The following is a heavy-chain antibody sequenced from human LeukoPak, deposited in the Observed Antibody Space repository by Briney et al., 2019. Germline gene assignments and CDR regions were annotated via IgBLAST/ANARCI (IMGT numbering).Heavy chain of an antibody. V-gene: IGHV4-59*12. CDR1: GGSISSYY. D-gene: IGHD4-11*01. CDR2: IYYSGST. J-gene: IGHJ4*02. CDR3: ARARRYSNYTFDY. Sequence: SETLSLTCTVSGGSISSYYWSWIRQPPGKGLEWIGYIYYSGSTNYNPSLKSRVTISVDRSKNQFSLKLSSVTAADTAVYYCARARRYSNYTFDYWGQGTLVTVSS.